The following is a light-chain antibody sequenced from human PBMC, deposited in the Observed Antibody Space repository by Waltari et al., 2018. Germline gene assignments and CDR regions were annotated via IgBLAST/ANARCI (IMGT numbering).Light chain of an antibody. J-gene: IGLJ2*01. CDR3: AAWDDSLHAVL. CDR1: I. V-gene: IGLV1-44*01. Sequence: IVNWYKQVPGTAPQLLIYSNDQRPSGVPDRFSGSKSGTSASLAISGLQSDDEADYYCAAWDDSLHAVLFGGGTKLTAL. CDR2: SND.